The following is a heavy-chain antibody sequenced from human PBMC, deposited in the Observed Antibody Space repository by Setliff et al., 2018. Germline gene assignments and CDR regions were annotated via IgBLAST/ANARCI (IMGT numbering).Heavy chain of an antibody. Sequence: PGGSLRLSCAASGFSLXTYGTHWVRQAPDXXXXXXXXXXXXXXXXXXXXXVKGRXXISRDISKNTLYLQMNSLGAEDAAVYYCAKDTGARSIDYWGQGTLVTSPQ. J-gene: IGHJ4*02. V-gene: IGHV3-30*02. CDR3: AKDTGARSIDY. CDR1: GFSLXTYG. CDR2: XXXXXXXX. D-gene: IGHD7-27*01.